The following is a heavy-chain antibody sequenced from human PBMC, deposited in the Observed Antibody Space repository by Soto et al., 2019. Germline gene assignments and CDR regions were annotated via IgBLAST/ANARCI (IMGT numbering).Heavy chain of an antibody. J-gene: IGHJ5*02. CDR3: GRDPIRTQGGGWFPP. CDR2: ISSSSSYT. V-gene: IGHV3-11*06. Sequence: PGGSLRLSCAASGFTFSDYYMSWIRQAPGKGLEWVSYISSSSSYTNYADSVKGRFTISRDNAKNSLYLQMNSLRAEDTAVYYWGRDPIRTQGGGWFPPGGKETRFPVPS. D-gene: IGHD1-7*01. CDR1: GFTFSDYY.